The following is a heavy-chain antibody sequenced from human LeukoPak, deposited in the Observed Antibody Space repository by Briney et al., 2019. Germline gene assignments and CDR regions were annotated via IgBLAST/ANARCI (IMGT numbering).Heavy chain of an antibody. CDR2: INSDGSST. J-gene: IGHJ4*02. D-gene: IGHD3-22*01. V-gene: IGHV3-74*01. CDR3: ARGGYYYDSSGYYYSPDC. CDR1: GFTFSSYW. Sequence: GGSLRLSCAASGFTFSSYWMYWVRQAPGKGLVWVSRINSDGSSTSYADSVKGRFTISRDNAKNTLYLQMNSLRAEDTAVYYCARGGYYYDSSGYYYSPDCWGQGTLVTVSS.